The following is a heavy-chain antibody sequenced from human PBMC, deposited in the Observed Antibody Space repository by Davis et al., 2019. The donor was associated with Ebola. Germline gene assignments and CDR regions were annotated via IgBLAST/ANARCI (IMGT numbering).Heavy chain of an antibody. D-gene: IGHD6-19*01. CDR1: GYSFTNYG. CDR2: ISAYDANT. Sequence: ASVKVSCKASGYSFTNYGVSWARQAPGQGLEWMGWISAYDANTNYAQKHQGRVSMTIDTSTSTAYMELRSLSPDDTAVYYCARAPPSSGRLRPDYWGQGTLVTVSS. CDR3: ARAPPSSGRLRPDY. V-gene: IGHV1-18*01. J-gene: IGHJ4*02.